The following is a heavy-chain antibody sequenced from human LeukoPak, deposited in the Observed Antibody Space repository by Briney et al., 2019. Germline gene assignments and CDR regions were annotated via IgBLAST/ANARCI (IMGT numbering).Heavy chain of an antibody. CDR3: ARGIMRYYGTDV. CDR2: INSDGSST. D-gene: IGHD3-16*01. V-gene: IGHV3-74*01. CDR1: GFTFSSYW. J-gene: IGHJ6*04. Sequence: GGSLRLSCAASGFTFSSYWMHWVRQAPGKGLVWVSRINSDGSSTSYVDSVKGRLAISRDNAKNTLYLQMNSLRVEDTAVYYCARGIMRYYGTDVWGKGTTVTVSS.